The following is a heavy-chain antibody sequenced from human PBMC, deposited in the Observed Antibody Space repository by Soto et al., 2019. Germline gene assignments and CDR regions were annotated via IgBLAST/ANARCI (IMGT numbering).Heavy chain of an antibody. J-gene: IGHJ4*02. CDR3: AKGMGWLQVFDY. CDR1: GFIFTNYA. CDR2: IGGRGNSA. Sequence: EVQVSESGGGLVRPGGSLRLSCAASGFIFTNYAMNWVRQAPGKGLEWVSVIGGRGNSAYYADSVQGRFTISRDNSKNTLSLQMSSLTADDTAIYYCAKGMGWLQVFDYWGQGTLVTVSS. V-gene: IGHV3-23*01. D-gene: IGHD5-12*01.